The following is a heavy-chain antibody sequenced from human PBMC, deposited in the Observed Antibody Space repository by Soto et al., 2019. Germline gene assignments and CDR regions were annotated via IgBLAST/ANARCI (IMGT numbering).Heavy chain of an antibody. CDR2: IFYSGTT. J-gene: IGHJ4*02. Sequence: NPSETLSLTCPVTGCSIDRSYWSWVRQSPGKGLEWIGYIFYSGTTNYNPSLKSRVTISVDTSKNQFSLQLTSVTAADTGVYFCARGRSYYYSGYFDSWGQGTQVTVSS. CDR1: GCSIDRSY. CDR3: ARGRSYYYSGYFDS. V-gene: IGHV4-59*01. D-gene: IGHD3-22*01.